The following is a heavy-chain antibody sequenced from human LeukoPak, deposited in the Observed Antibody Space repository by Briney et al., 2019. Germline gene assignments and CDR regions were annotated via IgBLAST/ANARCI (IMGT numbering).Heavy chain of an antibody. J-gene: IGHJ5*02. CDR3: ARGRVTMVRGVFLSKNNWFDP. CDR1: GDSISSYY. CDR2: IYYSGST. Sequence: PSETLSLTCTVSGDSISSYYCSWIRQPPGKGLEWIGYIYYSGSTSYNPSLKSRVTISVDTSKNQFSLKLSSVTAADTAVYYCARGRVTMVRGVFLSKNNWFDPWGQGTLVTVSS. D-gene: IGHD3-10*01. V-gene: IGHV4-59*12.